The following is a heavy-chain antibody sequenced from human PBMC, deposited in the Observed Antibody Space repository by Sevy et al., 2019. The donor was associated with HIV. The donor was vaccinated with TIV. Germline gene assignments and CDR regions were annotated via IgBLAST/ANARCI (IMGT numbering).Heavy chain of an antibody. CDR3: ARDIRGGTAMVCDPGYYYYYGMDV. V-gene: IGHV3-21*01. D-gene: IGHD5-18*01. CDR1: GFTFSSYS. CDR2: ISSSSSYI. Sequence: GGSLRLSCAASGFTFSSYSMNWVRQAPGKGLEWVSSISSSSSYIYYADSVKGRFTISRDNAKNSLYLQMNSLRAEDTAVYYCARDIRGGTAMVCDPGYYYYYGMDVWGQGTTVTVSS. J-gene: IGHJ6*02.